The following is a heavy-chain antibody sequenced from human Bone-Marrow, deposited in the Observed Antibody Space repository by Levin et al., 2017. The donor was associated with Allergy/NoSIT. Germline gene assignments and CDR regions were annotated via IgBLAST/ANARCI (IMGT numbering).Heavy chain of an antibody. D-gene: IGHD3-22*01. J-gene: IGHJ4*02. CDR3: AHSPDSSASFDS. CDR1: GLSLSTSGVG. Sequence: GSGPTLVKPTQTLTLTCTFSGLSLSTSGVGVGWIRQPPGKALEWLALIYWNADKRYSSSLNLKTRLTIFERTSKNQVVLTVTNVDPADTGTYYCAHSPDSSASFDSWGQGHFVTVSS. CDR2: IYWNADK. V-gene: IGHV2-5*01.